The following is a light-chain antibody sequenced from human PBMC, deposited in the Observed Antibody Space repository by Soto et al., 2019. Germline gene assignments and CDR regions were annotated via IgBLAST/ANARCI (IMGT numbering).Light chain of an antibody. CDR1: SSDVGAYNY. CDR2: DVG. Sequence: QSALTQPASVSGSPGQSIAISCTGTSSDVGAYNYVSWVQHHRGKAPKLVIYDVGGRPSGVSNRFSGSKSGNTASLTISGLQAEDEADYYCSSYTTSTTDVFGTGTKLTVL. V-gene: IGLV2-14*03. J-gene: IGLJ1*01. CDR3: SSYTTSTTDV.